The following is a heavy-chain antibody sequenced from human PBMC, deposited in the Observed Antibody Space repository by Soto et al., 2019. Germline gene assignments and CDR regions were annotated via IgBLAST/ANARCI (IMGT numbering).Heavy chain of an antibody. D-gene: IGHD3-22*01. Sequence: QVQLVESGGGVVQPGRSLGLSCTASGFAFSSYGLHWVRQAPGKGLEWVAVISYDGGNERYADSVKGRFTISRDNSKNTLYLQMNSLSAEDTAVYYCAKDTYYHDSTGYYVFDYWGQGTLVTVSS. CDR2: ISYDGGNE. J-gene: IGHJ4*02. CDR1: GFAFSSYG. V-gene: IGHV3-30*18. CDR3: AKDTYYHDSTGYYVFDY.